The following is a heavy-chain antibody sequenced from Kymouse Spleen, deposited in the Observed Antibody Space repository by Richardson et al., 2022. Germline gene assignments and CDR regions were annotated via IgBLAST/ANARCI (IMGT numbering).Heavy chain of an antibody. CDR1: GFTFSSYG. CDR3: AKDRYCTNGVCYTGFDY. V-gene: IGHV3-30*18. D-gene: IGHD2-8*01. J-gene: IGHJ4*02. CDR2: ISYDGSNK. Sequence: QVQLVESGGGVVQPGRSLRLSCAASGFTFSSYGMHWVRQAPGKGLEWVAVISYDGSNKYYADSVKGRFTISRDNSKNTLYLQMNSLRAEDTAVYYCAKDRYCTNGVCYTGFDYWGQGTLVTVSS.